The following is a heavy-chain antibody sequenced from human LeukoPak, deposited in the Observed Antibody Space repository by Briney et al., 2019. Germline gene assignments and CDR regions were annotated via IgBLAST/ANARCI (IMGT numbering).Heavy chain of an antibody. CDR1: GFMFRYYW. Sequence: GGSLRLSCAVSGFMFRYYWMAWVRQAPGKGLEWVANIRPDGHDKYYVESVRGRFTISRDNAQNSLSLQMDSLRVEDSAVYHCGRWGITAALDRWGQGTLVSVSS. J-gene: IGHJ5*02. D-gene: IGHD2-2*01. CDR3: GRWGITAALDR. V-gene: IGHV3-7*01. CDR2: IRPDGHDK.